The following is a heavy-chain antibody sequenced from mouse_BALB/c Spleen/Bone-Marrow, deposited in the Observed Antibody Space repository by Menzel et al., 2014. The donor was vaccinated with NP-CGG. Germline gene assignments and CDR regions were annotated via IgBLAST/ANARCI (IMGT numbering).Heavy chain of an antibody. D-gene: IGHD2-1*01. J-gene: IGHJ4*01. CDR1: GFSLTSYG. Sequence: VKLMESGPGLVAPSQSLSIPCTVPGFSLTSYGVHWARQPPGKGLEWLGVIWAGGSTNYNSALMSRLSISKDSSKSXVFLKMNSLQTDDTAMYYCARDENYYGNYGTMDYWGQGTSVTVSS. CDR3: ARDENYYGNYGTMDY. V-gene: IGHV2-9*02. CDR2: IWAGGST.